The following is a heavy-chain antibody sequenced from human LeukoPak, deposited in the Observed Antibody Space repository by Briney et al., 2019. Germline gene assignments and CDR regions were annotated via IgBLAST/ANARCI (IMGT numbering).Heavy chain of an antibody. CDR3: ARWAADSGIYYIAS. D-gene: IGHD3-10*01. V-gene: IGHV3-7*01. Sequence: GGSLRLSCAASGFTFSDYWMTWVRQAPGKGPQWVASIRQDANVKYYVDSVRGRFTISRDNAESSLHLQMNSLRVEDTAVYYCARWAADSGIYYIASWGQGSLVTVSS. CDR2: IRQDANVK. CDR1: GFTFSDYW. J-gene: IGHJ4*02.